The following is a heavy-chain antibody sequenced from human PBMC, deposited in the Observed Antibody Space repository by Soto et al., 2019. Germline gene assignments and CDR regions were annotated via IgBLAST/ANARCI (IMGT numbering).Heavy chain of an antibody. CDR2: ISSSGSTI. V-gene: IGHV3-48*03. CDR3: ARDPGRNYYGMDV. D-gene: IGHD1-1*01. Sequence: GGSLRLSCAASGFTFSSYEMNWVRQAPGKGLEWVSYISSSGSTIYYADSAKGRFTISRDNAKNSLYLQMNSLRAEDTAVYYCARDPGRNYYGMDVWGQGTTVTVSS. J-gene: IGHJ6*02. CDR1: GFTFSSYE.